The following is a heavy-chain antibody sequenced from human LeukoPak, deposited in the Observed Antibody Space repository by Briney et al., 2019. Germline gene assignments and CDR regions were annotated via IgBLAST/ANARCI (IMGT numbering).Heavy chain of an antibody. CDR3: ATRSRRSHRSNYYMDV. D-gene: IGHD2-2*01. CDR2: INPSGGST. CDR1: GYTFTSYY. Sequence: VASVKVSCKASGYTFTSYYMHWVRQAPGQGLEWMGIINPSGGSTSYAQKFQGRVTMTRDMSTSTVYMELSSLRSEDTAVYYCATRSRRSHRSNYYMDVWGKGTTVTVSS. V-gene: IGHV1-46*01. J-gene: IGHJ6*03.